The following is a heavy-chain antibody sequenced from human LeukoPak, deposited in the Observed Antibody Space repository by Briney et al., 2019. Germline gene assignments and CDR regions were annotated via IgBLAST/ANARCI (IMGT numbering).Heavy chain of an antibody. D-gene: IGHD3-22*01. J-gene: IGHJ3*02. Sequence: GGSLRLSCAASGFTFDDYGMSWVRQAPGKGLEWVSGINWDGGSTGYADSVKGRFIISRDNTKNSLYLQMNSLRAEDTALYHCARDVWTSSGFYWGAFDIWGQGTMVTVSS. CDR3: ARDVWTSSGFYWGAFDI. CDR1: GFTFDDYG. V-gene: IGHV3-20*01. CDR2: INWDGGST.